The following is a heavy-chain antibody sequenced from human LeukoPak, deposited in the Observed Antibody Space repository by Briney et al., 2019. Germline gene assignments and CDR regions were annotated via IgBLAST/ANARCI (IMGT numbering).Heavy chain of an antibody. Sequence: SETLSLTCAVYGGSFSGYYWSWIRQPPGKGLEWIGEINHSGSTNYNPSLKSRVTISVDTSKNQFSLKLSSVTAADTAVYYCARGSGDDFWNGSRGTFDYWGQGTLVTVSS. CDR1: GGSFSGYY. CDR2: INHSGST. V-gene: IGHV4-34*01. CDR3: ARGSGDDFWNGSRGTFDY. J-gene: IGHJ4*02. D-gene: IGHD3-3*01.